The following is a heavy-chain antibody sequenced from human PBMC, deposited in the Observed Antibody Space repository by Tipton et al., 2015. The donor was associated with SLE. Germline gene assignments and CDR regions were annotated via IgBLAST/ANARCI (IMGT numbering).Heavy chain of an antibody. CDR3: ARGGGYYVSSGYYYGDAFGI. D-gene: IGHD3-22*01. Sequence: QLVQSGAEVKKPGASVKVSCKASGYTFTSYGICCVRQAPGQGLEWMGGIIPIFGTANYAQKFQGRVTITTDESTSTAYMELSSLRSEDTAVYYCARGGGYYVSSGYYYGDAFGIWGQGTMVTVSS. J-gene: IGHJ3*02. CDR1: GYTFTSYG. V-gene: IGHV1-69*05. CDR2: IIPIFGTA.